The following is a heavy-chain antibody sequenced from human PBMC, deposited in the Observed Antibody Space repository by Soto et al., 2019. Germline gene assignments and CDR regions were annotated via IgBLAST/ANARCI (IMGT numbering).Heavy chain of an antibody. CDR1: GGTFSSYA. CDR2: IIPIFGTA. V-gene: IGHV1-69*13. D-gene: IGHD2-15*01. CDR3: AREGCSGGSCFTLIPAPWFDP. J-gene: IGHJ5*02. Sequence: SVKVSCKASGGTFSSYAISWVRQAPGQGLEWMGGIIPIFGTANYAQKFQGRVTITADESTSTAYMELSSLRSEDTAVYYCAREGCSGGSCFTLIPAPWFDPWGQGXLVTVYS.